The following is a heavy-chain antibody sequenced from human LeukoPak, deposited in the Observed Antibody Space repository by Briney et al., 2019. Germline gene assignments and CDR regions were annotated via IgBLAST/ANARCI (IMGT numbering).Heavy chain of an antibody. V-gene: IGHV4-39*07. J-gene: IGHJ4*02. D-gene: IGHD3-3*01. Sequence: SETLSLTCSVSGDSVSSNNYYWGWIRQTPGKGLEWIGSINHNGKTYYNPSLKSRVTISVDTSKNQFSLKLSSVTAADTAVYYCARVGATYYDFWSGYYTGYYFDYWGQGTLVTVSS. CDR2: INHNGKT. CDR3: ARVGATYYDFWSGYYTGYYFDY. CDR1: GDSVSSNNYY.